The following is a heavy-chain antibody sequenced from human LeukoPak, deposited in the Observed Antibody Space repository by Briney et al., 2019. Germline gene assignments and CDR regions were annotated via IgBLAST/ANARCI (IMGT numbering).Heavy chain of an antibody. Sequence: GGSLRLSCAVSGFTFSTYWMSWVRQAPGKGLEWVANIKQDGSEKYYVDSVKGRFTISRDNAKNSLYLQMNSLRAEDTAVYYCAREYCSGGTCYHDSFDIWGQGTMLTVSS. CDR3: AREYCSGGTCYHDSFDI. J-gene: IGHJ3*02. CDR1: GFTFSTYW. V-gene: IGHV3-7*01. D-gene: IGHD2-15*01. CDR2: IKQDGSEK.